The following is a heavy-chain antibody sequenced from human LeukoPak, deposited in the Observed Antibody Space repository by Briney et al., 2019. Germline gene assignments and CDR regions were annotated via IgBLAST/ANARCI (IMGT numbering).Heavy chain of an antibody. CDR3: AKDYYYDTSGYYYEYFFDH. J-gene: IGHJ4*02. CDR2: ISGGSSTT. D-gene: IGHD3-22*01. CDR1: GFTFSSYA. V-gene: IGHV3-23*01. Sequence: GGSLRLSCTASGFTFSSYAMNWVRQAPGKGLEWVSAISGGSSTTYYADSVKGRFTISRDSSRDTLYLQMHSLSAEDTAVYYCAKDYYYDTSGYYYEYFFDHWGQGTLVTVSS.